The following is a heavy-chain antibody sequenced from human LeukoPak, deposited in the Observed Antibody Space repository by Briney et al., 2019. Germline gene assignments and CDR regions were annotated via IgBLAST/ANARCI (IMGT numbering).Heavy chain of an antibody. D-gene: IGHD3-22*01. CDR3: AKLAENYYDSSGSNDAFDI. CDR2: IRYDGSNK. V-gene: IGHV3-30*02. Sequence: GGSLRLSCAASGFTFSSYGMHWVRQAPGKGLEWVAFIRYDGSNKYYADSVEGRFTISRDNSKNTLYLQMNSLRAEDTAVYYCAKLAENYYDSSGSNDAFDIWGQGTMVTVSS. CDR1: GFTFSSYG. J-gene: IGHJ3*02.